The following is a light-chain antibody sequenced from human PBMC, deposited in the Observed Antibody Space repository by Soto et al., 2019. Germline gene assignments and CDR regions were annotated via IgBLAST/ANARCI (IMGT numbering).Light chain of an antibody. CDR1: QSVSSSF. CDR3: QQYDSSPWT. J-gene: IGKJ1*01. Sequence: EIVLTQSPGTLSLSPGERATLSCRASQSVSSSFLAWYQQKPGQAPRLLIYGASSRATGIPDRFSGSGSGTDFTLTISVLEPEDFAMYYCQQYDSSPWTFGQGTKVEIK. V-gene: IGKV3-20*01. CDR2: GAS.